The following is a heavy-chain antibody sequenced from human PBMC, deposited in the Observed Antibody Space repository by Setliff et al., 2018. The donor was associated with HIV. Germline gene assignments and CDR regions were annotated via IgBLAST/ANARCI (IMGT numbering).Heavy chain of an antibody. D-gene: IGHD3-3*01. J-gene: IGHJ4*02. CDR1: GFTFSTYG. CDR2: ISSSSRSK. V-gene: IGHV3-21*01. CDR3: ARDVSWRVRTYIDY. Sequence: SLRLSCAASGFTFSTYGMHWVRQAPGKGLEWVSSISSSSRSKYYADSVKGRFTISRDNAKNSLYLQMNSLTAEDTAVYYCARDVSWRVRTYIDYWGQGALVTVSS.